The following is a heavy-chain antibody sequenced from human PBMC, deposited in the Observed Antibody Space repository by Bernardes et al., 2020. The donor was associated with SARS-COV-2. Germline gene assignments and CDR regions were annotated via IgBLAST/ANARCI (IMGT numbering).Heavy chain of an antibody. CDR1: GYTFPTYG. J-gene: IGHJ6*02. CDR2: ISTYNGVT. Sequence: ASVKVSCKASGYTFPTYGINWVRQAPGQGLEWMGRISTYNGVTYYAQNLQGRVTLTTDTSSSTTYMELRSLTSDDAAVYYCASVQTTAGMDVWGQGTTVTVSS. CDR3: ASVQTTAGMDV. V-gene: IGHV1-18*04. D-gene: IGHD4-17*01.